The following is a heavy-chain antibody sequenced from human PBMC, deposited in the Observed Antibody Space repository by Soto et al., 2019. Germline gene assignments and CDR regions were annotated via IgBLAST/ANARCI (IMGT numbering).Heavy chain of an antibody. CDR1: GFTFSSYG. CDR2: IWYDGSNK. CDR3: ARDLGYCSSTSCYTPWFAP. V-gene: IGHV3-33*01. Sequence: QVQLVESGGGVVQPGRSLRLSCAASGFTFSSYGMHWVRQAPGKGLEWVAVIWYDGSNKYYADSVKGRFTISRDNSKNTLYLQMNSLRCEDTAVYYCARDLGYCSSTSCYTPWFAPWGQGTLVTVSS. D-gene: IGHD2-2*02. J-gene: IGHJ5*02.